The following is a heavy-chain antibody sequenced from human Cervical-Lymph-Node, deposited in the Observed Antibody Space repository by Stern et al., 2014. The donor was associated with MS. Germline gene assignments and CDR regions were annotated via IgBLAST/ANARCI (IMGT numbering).Heavy chain of an antibody. D-gene: IGHD1-26*01. CDR2: IIPLFGTA. V-gene: IGHV1-69*01. CDR3: ARLRSGSYYGYFQH. CDR1: GGTFSSYA. Sequence: DQLVESGAEVKKPGSSVKVSCKASGGTFSSYAISWVRQAPGQGLEWMGGIIPLFGTANYAQKFQGRVTITADESTNTAYMELSSLRSEDTAVYYCARLRSGSYYGYFQHWGRGTLVTVSS. J-gene: IGHJ1*01.